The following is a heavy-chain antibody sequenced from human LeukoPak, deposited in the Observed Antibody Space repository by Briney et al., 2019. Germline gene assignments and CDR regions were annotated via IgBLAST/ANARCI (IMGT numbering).Heavy chain of an antibody. CDR3: ARGLGGYDQFFDY. CDR2: MSSSSSYI. D-gene: IGHD5-12*01. Sequence: SGGSLRLSCAASGFTFSDYAMNWVRQAPGKGLEWVSSMSSSSSYIYYADSVKGRFTISRDDAKNSLYLQMNSLRAEDTAVYYCARGLGGYDQFFDYWGQGTLVTVSS. J-gene: IGHJ4*02. CDR1: GFTFSDYA. V-gene: IGHV3-21*01.